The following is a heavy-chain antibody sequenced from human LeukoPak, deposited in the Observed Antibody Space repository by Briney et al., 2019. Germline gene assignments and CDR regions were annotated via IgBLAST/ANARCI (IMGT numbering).Heavy chain of an antibody. CDR3: ARLLYYYDSSIYQRYFDY. V-gene: IGHV3-48*03. D-gene: IGHD3-22*01. CDR2: MSFSGSTI. Sequence: PGGSLRLSCVASGFTFSSYEMNWVRQAPGRGLEWVSYMSFSGSTIYYADSVKGRFTISRDNAKNSLYLQMNSLRAEDTAVYYCARLLYYYDSSIYQRYFDYWGQGTLVTVSS. CDR1: GFTFSSYE. J-gene: IGHJ4*02.